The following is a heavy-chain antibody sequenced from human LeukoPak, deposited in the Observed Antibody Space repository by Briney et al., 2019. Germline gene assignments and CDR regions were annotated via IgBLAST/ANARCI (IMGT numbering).Heavy chain of an antibody. CDR3: AKDKRRNYYYGMDV. Sequence: GGSLRLSCAASGFTFSSYAMSWVRQAPGKGLEWVSGISWKSGSIGYADSVKGRFTISRDNAKNSLYLQMNSLRAEDTALYCCAKDKRRNYYYGMDVWGQGTTVTVSS. CDR2: ISWKSGSI. CDR1: GFTFSSYA. J-gene: IGHJ6*02. V-gene: IGHV3-9*01.